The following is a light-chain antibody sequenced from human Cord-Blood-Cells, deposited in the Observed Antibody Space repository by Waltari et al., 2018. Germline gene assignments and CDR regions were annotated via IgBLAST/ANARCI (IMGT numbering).Light chain of an antibody. CDR1: TGALPNEHY. J-gene: IGLJ3*02. CDR3: LLSYSGARFWV. CDR2: DTS. V-gene: IGLV7-46*01. Sequence: QAVVPQEPSLTVPPGGTATLPPGFSTGALPNEHYPHRFQQKPGQAPRTLIYDTSNKHSWTPARFSGSLLGGKAALTLSGAQPEDEAEYYCLLSYSGARFWVFGGGTKLTVL.